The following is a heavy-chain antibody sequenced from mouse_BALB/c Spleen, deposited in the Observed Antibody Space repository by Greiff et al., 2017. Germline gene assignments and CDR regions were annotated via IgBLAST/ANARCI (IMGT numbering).Heavy chain of an antibody. CDR1: GFTFTDYY. J-gene: IGHJ4*01. CDR3: ARYYYGIYAMDY. CDR2: IRNKANGYTT. D-gene: IGHD1-1*01. Sequence: DVKLQESGGGLVQPGGSLRLSCATSGFTFTDYYMSWVRQHPGKALEWLGFIRNKANGYTTEYSASVKGRFTISRDNSQSILYLQMNTLRAEDSATYYCARYYYGIYAMDYWGQGTSVTVSS. V-gene: IGHV7-3*02.